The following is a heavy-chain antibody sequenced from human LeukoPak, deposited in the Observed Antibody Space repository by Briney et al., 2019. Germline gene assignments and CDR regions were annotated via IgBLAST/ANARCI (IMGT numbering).Heavy chain of an antibody. Sequence: GGSLRLSCAASGFIFSTYGMSWVRQAPGKGLEWVANIKQDGSEKYYVDSVKGRFTISRDNAKNSLYLQMNSLRVEDTAVYYCARWGEVVVINHFDYWGQGTLVTVSS. CDR3: ARWGEVVVINHFDY. CDR2: IKQDGSEK. V-gene: IGHV3-7*01. J-gene: IGHJ4*02. D-gene: IGHD3-22*01. CDR1: GFIFSTYG.